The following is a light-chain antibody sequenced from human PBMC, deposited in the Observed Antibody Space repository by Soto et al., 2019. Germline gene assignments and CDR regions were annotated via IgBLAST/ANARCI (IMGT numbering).Light chain of an antibody. Sequence: EIVMTQSPATLSVSPGERATLSCTASQSVSSNLAWYQQKPGQAPRLLIYGASTRATGIPARFSGSGSGTESTLTISSLQSEDFAVYYCKQYNNWPPWTFGQGTKVEIK. CDR2: GAS. CDR3: KQYNNWPPWT. J-gene: IGKJ1*01. V-gene: IGKV3-15*01. CDR1: QSVSSN.